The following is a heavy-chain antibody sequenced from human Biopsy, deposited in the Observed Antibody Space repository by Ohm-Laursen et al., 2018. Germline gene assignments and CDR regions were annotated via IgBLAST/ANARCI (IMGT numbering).Heavy chain of an antibody. J-gene: IGHJ2*01. CDR2: ISSTSKTI. Sequence: SLRLSFSASGFTFRDHSLSWIRQAPGKGLEWIADISSTSKTISNADSVKGRFTITRDNARESIYLQMSTLRAEDTAVYYFARVKLWYPYCYFDHWGRGTLVTVSS. CDR3: ARVKLWYPYCYFDH. CDR1: GFTFRDHS. V-gene: IGHV3-11*01. D-gene: IGHD3-16*01.